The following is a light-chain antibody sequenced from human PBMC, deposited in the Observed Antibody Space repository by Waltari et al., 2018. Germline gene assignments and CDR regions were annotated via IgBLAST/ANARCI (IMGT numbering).Light chain of an antibody. CDR1: QSISSW. V-gene: IGKV1-5*01. J-gene: IGKJ2*01. CDR3: QQYNSYSYT. Sequence: DIQMTQSPSTLSASVGDRVTITCRASQSISSWLAWYQQRPGKAPKVLIYDASRLESGVPSRFSGSGSGTEFTLTISSLQPDDFATYYYQQYNSYSYTFGQGTKLEIK. CDR2: DAS.